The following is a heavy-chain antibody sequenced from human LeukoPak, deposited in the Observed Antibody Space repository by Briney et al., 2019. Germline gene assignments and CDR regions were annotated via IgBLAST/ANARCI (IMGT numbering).Heavy chain of an antibody. Sequence: SQTLSLTCAISGDSLSNNNVAWNWIRQSPSRGLEWLGRTYYRPKFNTDYAVSVKSRIAINSDTSKNQFSLQLNSVTPEDTGVYYCARGSHRSFDYWGQGTLVNVSS. CDR3: ARGSHRSFDY. CDR2: TYYRPKFNT. D-gene: IGHD3-10*01. CDR1: GDSLSNNNVA. J-gene: IGHJ4*02. V-gene: IGHV6-1*01.